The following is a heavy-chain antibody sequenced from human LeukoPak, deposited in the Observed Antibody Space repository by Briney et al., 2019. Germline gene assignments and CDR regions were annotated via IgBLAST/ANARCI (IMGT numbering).Heavy chain of an antibody. J-gene: IGHJ5*02. CDR2: IYSGGST. CDR1: GFTVSSNY. Sequence: AGGSLRLSCAASGFTVSSNYMSWVRQAPGKGLEWVSVIYSGGSTYFADIVKGRFTISRDNSKNTVYLQMNSLRVEDTAIYYCARDPLTGSYGVNWLDPWGQGTLVTVSS. D-gene: IGHD1-26*01. CDR3: ARDPLTGSYGVNWLDP. V-gene: IGHV3-53*05.